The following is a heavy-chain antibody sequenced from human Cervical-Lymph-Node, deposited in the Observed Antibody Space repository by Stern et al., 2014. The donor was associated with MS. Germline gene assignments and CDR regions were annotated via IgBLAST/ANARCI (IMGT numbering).Heavy chain of an antibody. CDR3: VRAREGYYFDY. V-gene: IGHV2-70*01. CDR1: GFSLSTNGMC. D-gene: IGHD2-21*01. Sequence: QVTLRESGPALVKPTQTLTLTCTFSGFSLSTNGMCLSWIRQPPGKALEWLSLLEWDGDKSYSTALKTRLTISKDTSKNQVVLTMTNMAPLDTATYFCVRAREGYYFDYWGQGIPVTVSS. J-gene: IGHJ4*02. CDR2: LEWDGDK.